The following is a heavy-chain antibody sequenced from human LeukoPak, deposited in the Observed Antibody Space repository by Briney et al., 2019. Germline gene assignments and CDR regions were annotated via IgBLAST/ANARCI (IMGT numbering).Heavy chain of an antibody. Sequence: GGSLRLSCAASGFTFSGSAMHWVRQASGKGLEWVGRIRSKADTYATSYAASVKGRFAISRDDSKNTAYLQMDRLKTEDTAVYYCTTSALRVAAAGTRGGHYYGMDVWGQGTTVTVSS. CDR1: GFTFSGSA. D-gene: IGHD6-13*01. CDR2: IRSKADTYAT. V-gene: IGHV3-73*01. J-gene: IGHJ6*02. CDR3: TTSALRVAAAGTRGGHYYGMDV.